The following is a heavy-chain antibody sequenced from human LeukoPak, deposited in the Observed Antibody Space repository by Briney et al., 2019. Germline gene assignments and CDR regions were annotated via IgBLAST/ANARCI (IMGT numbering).Heavy chain of an antibody. J-gene: IGHJ4*02. CDR2: ISGSGGST. CDR1: GFTFSSYA. V-gene: IGHV3-23*01. CDR3: AKDRGAYSSSSKAAVVY. Sequence: GGSLRLSCAASGFTFSSYAMSWVRQALGMGLEWVSAISGSGGSTYYADSVKGRFTISRDNSKNTLYLQMNSLRAEDTAVYYCAKDRGAYSSSSKAAVVYWGQGTLVTVSS. D-gene: IGHD6-6*01.